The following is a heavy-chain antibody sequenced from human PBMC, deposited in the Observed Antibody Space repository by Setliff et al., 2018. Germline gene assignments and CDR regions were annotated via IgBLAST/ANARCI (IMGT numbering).Heavy chain of an antibody. CDR3: SRLVRYCTTTTCQRASGGEF. CDR1: GYSFSDYV. D-gene: IGHD2-2*01. Sequence: ASVKVSCKTSGYSFSDYVANWVRQAPGQGLEWMGWISAYSGNTYYAQKLHDRVTLTTDTSTSTAYMELRSLGTDDTAVYYCSRLVRYCTTTTCQRASGGEFWGQGTLVTVSS. V-gene: IGHV1-18*01. CDR2: ISAYSGNT. J-gene: IGHJ4*02.